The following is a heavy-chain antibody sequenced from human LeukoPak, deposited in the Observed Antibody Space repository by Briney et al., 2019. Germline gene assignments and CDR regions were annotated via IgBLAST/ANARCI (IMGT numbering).Heavy chain of an antibody. CDR1: GGTFSGYY. J-gene: IGHJ3*02. CDR3: AYKDIVVVPAAPKGDAFDI. CDR2: INHSGST. Sequence: PSETLSLTCAVYGGTFSGYYWSWIRQPPGKGLEWIGEINHSGSTNYNPSLKSRVTISVDTSKNQFSLKLSSVTAADTAVYYCAYKDIVVVPAAPKGDAFDIWGQGTMVTVSS. V-gene: IGHV4-34*08. D-gene: IGHD2-2*01.